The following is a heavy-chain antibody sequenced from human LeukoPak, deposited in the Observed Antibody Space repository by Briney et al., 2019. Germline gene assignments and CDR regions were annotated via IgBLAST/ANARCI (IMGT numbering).Heavy chain of an antibody. CDR1: GVSISSYY. V-gene: IGHV4-59*01. Sequence: SETLSLTCTVSGVSISSYYWSWIRQPPGKGLEWIGYIYYTGSTNYNPSLKSRVTLSIDTSKNQFSLKLSSVTAADTAVYYCARSGQWELPDYWGQGTLVTVSS. CDR2: IYYTGST. J-gene: IGHJ4*02. CDR3: ARSGQWELPDY. D-gene: IGHD1-26*01.